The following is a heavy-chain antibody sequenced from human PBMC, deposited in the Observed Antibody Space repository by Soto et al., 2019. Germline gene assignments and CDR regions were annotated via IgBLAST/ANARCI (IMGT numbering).Heavy chain of an antibody. D-gene: IGHD2-2*01. CDR2: IYDSGST. CDR1: GGSISSSY. V-gene: IGHV4-59*12. CDR3: ASARRYCSSTSCYAGIIDY. J-gene: IGHJ4*02. Sequence: SETLSLTCTVSGGSISSSYWSWIRQPPGKGLEWIGYIYDSGSTYYNSSLKSRVTMSVDTSKNQFSLKLSSVTAADTAVYYCASARRYCSSTSCYAGIIDYWGQGTLVTVSS.